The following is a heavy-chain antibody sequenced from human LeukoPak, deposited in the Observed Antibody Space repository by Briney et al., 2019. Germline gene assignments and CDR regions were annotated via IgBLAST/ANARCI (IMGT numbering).Heavy chain of an antibody. CDR2: INPNSGGT. CDR1: GYTFTGYY. Sequence: GASVKVSCKASGYTFTGYYMHWVRQAPGQGLEWMGRINPNSGGTNYAQKFQGRVTMTRDTSISTAYMELSRLRSDDTAVYYCARDPRYCSSTSCPRLDYWGQGTLVTVSS. CDR3: ARDPRYCSSTSCPRLDY. J-gene: IGHJ4*02. D-gene: IGHD2-2*01. V-gene: IGHV1-2*06.